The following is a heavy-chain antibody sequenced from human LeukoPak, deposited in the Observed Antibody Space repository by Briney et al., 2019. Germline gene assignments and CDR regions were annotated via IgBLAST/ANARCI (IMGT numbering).Heavy chain of an antibody. V-gene: IGHV6-1*01. CDR3: AGGYSISF. Sequence: SQTLSLTCAISGDSVSNKTTAWNWIRQSPSRGLEWLGRTYYRSKWYHEYALSVTSRITINTDTSKNQFSPHLDSVTPEDTAVYYCAGGYSISFWGQGTLVTVSS. CDR1: GDSVSNKTTA. J-gene: IGHJ4*02. D-gene: IGHD3-3*02. CDR2: TYYRSKWYH.